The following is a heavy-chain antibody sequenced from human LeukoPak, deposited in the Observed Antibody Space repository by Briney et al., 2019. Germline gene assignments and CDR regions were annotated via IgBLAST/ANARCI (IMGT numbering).Heavy chain of an antibody. Sequence: PGGSLRLTCAASGFTLSSYWMSWVRQAPGKGLEWVANIKQDGSEKYYVDSVKGRFTISRDNAKNSLYLQMNSLRVEDTAVYYCVRDDGATKPCWGQGTLVTVSS. V-gene: IGHV3-7*01. D-gene: IGHD1-26*01. CDR3: VRDDGATKPC. J-gene: IGHJ4*02. CDR1: GFTLSSYW. CDR2: IKQDGSEK.